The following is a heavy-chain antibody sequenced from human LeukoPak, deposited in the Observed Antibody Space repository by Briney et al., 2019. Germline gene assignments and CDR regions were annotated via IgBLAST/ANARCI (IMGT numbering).Heavy chain of an antibody. Sequence: GGSLRLSCTASGFTFSSYAMSWVRQAPGKGLEWVSGISGSGISTYYPDSVKGRFTISRDNSKNTLYLQMNSLRAEDTAVYYCAKDLRFAVYWGQGTLVTVSS. V-gene: IGHV3-23*01. CDR3: AKDLRFAVY. J-gene: IGHJ4*02. CDR1: GFTFSSYA. CDR2: ISGSGIST. D-gene: IGHD3-3*01.